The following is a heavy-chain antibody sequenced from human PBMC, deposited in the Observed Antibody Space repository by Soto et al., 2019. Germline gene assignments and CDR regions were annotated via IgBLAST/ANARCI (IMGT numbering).Heavy chain of an antibody. V-gene: IGHV3-23*01. CDR2: ISGSGGST. D-gene: IGHD3-22*01. J-gene: IGHJ4*02. Sequence: GGSLRLSCAASGFTFSSYAMSWVRQAPGKGLEWVSAISGSGGSTYYADSVKGRFTISRDNSKNTLYLQMNSLRAEDTAVYYCAKGYDSSGYYLFHFDYWGQGTLVTVSS. CDR3: AKGYDSSGYYLFHFDY. CDR1: GFTFSSYA.